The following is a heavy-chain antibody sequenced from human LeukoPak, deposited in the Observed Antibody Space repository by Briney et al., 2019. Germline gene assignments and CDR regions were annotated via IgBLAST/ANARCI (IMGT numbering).Heavy chain of an antibody. J-gene: IGHJ4*02. D-gene: IGHD6-19*01. CDR1: GFTFNRDW. CDR2: IKEDGSEK. Sequence: PGGSLRLSCTASGFTFNRDWTAWARQAPGKGLEWVANIKEDGSEKNYVDSVKGRFTISRDNAENSVYLQMNDLRAEDTGVYYCVTKEPFTSGWSYWGQGTLVTVSS. CDR3: VTKEPFTSGWSY. V-gene: IGHV3-7*01.